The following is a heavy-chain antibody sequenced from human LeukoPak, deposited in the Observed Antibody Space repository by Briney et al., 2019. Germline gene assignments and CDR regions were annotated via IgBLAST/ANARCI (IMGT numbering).Heavy chain of an antibody. Sequence: SVNVSCKASGGTFSSYAISWVRQAPGQGLEWMGGIIPIFGTANYAQKFQGRLTITTDESTSTAYMELSSLRSEDTAVYYCARDLGYYDSSGYYYEGSDYWGQGTLVTVSS. D-gene: IGHD3-22*01. CDR2: IIPIFGTA. CDR3: ARDLGYYDSSGYYYEGSDY. CDR1: GGTFSSYA. J-gene: IGHJ4*02. V-gene: IGHV1-69*05.